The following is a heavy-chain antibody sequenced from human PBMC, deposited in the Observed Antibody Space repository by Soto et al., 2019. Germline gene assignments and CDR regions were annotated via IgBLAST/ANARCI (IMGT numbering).Heavy chain of an antibody. CDR2: IIPILGTA. J-gene: IGHJ6*02. D-gene: IGHD2-2*01. CDR3: ARWEFIVVVPAAISMDV. V-gene: IGHV1-69*01. CDR1: GSTFSSYA. Sequence: ASVKVSCKASGSTFSSYAISWVRQAPGLGLEWMGGIIPILGTANHAQKFQGIVTITADESTSTAYVELSSLRSDDTAVYYCARWEFIVVVPAAISMDVWGQGTTVTVSS.